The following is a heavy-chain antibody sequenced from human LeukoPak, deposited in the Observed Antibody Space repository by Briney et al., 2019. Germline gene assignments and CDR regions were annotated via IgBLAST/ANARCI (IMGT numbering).Heavy chain of an antibody. CDR3: ARGRNGGYETDY. Sequence: PSETLSLTCTVSGGSISSGDYYWSWIRQPPGKGLEWIGYIYYSGSTYYNPSLKSRVTISVDTSKNQFSLKLSSVTAADTAVYYCARGRNGGYETDYWGQGTLVTVSS. D-gene: IGHD5-12*01. CDR2: IYYSGST. V-gene: IGHV4-30-4*01. CDR1: GGSISSGDYY. J-gene: IGHJ4*02.